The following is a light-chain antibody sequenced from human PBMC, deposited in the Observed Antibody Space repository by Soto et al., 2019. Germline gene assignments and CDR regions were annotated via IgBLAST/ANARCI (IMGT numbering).Light chain of an antibody. CDR3: QQYNSFPT. Sequence: DIQMTQSPSTLSASVGDRVTITCRASQSISFWLAWYQQKPGRAPNLLIYDGSILESGVPSRFSGSRSGTEFTLTTSSLQPDDFATYYCQQYNSFPTFGQGTDWRL. CDR1: QSISFW. J-gene: IGKJ5*01. CDR2: DGS. V-gene: IGKV1-5*01.